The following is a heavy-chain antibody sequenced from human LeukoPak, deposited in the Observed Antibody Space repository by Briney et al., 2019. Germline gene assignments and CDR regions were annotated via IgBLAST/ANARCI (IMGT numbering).Heavy chain of an antibody. J-gene: IGHJ4*02. CDR3: ARDDGSGSSPLDY. Sequence: NPGGSLRLSCAASGFTFSDYYMSWIRQAPAKGQEWVSYISSSSSYTNYADSVKGRFTISRDNAKNSLYLQMNSLRAEDTAVYYCARDDGSGSSPLDYWGQGTLVTVSS. V-gene: IGHV3-11*06. CDR1: GFTFSDYY. D-gene: IGHD3-10*01. CDR2: ISSSSSYT.